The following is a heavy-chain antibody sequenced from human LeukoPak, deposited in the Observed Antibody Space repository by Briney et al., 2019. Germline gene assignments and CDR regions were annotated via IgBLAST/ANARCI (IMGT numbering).Heavy chain of an antibody. CDR2: INSDGSST. Sequence: GGSLRLSCAASGFTFSRYWMHWVRQAPGKGLVWVSRINSDGSSTSYADSVKGRFAISRDNAKNTLYLQMNSLRAEDTAVYYCARDDGSGWYGYWGQGTLVTVSS. J-gene: IGHJ4*02. D-gene: IGHD6-19*01. CDR3: ARDDGSGWYGY. V-gene: IGHV3-74*01. CDR1: GFTFSRYW.